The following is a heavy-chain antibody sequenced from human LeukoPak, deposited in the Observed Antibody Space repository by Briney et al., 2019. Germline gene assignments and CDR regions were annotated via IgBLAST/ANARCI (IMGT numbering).Heavy chain of an antibody. CDR2: IKQDGSEK. V-gene: IGHV3-7*01. CDR3: ARDASYYYDSSGYLDY. CDR1: GFTFSSYE. Sequence: GGPLRLSCAASGFTFSSYEMNWVRQAPGKGLGWVANIKQDGSEKYYVDSVKGRFTISRDNAKNSLYLQMNSLRAEDTAVYYCARDASYYYDSSGYLDYWGQGTLVTVSS. J-gene: IGHJ4*02. D-gene: IGHD3-22*01.